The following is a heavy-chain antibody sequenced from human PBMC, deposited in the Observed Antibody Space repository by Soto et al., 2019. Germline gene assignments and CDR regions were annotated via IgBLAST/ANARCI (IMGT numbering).Heavy chain of an antibody. D-gene: IGHD2-15*01. V-gene: IGHV2-5*05. CDR1: GFSLSTSGVG. CDR3: VRRGGSVGACYDADY. CDR2: VYWDGDT. Sequence: QITLKESGPTLVKPTQTLTLTCTFSGFSLSTSGVGVGWIRQPPGKALEWLALVYWDGDTRYGPSPKSRLTSSKDTSKNQVVLTMTNMDPVDTGTCYCVRRGGSVGACYDADYWGQGTPVTVSS. J-gene: IGHJ4*02.